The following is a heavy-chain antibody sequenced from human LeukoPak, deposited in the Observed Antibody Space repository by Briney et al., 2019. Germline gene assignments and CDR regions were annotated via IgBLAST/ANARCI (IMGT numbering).Heavy chain of an antibody. CDR2: ISYDGSTE. Sequence: GGSLRLSCAASGFTSSSYGMHWVRQAPGKGLEWVALISYDGSTEYYGDSVRGRFTISRDNSKSTMFLQMNSLRDEDTAVYYCAKGSGWYADYWGQGTLVTVSS. V-gene: IGHV3-30*18. D-gene: IGHD6-13*01. CDR3: AKGSGWYADY. CDR1: GFTSSSYG. J-gene: IGHJ4*02.